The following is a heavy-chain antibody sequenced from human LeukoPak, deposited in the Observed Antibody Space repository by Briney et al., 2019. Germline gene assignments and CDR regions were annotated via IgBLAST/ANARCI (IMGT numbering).Heavy chain of an antibody. Sequence: ASVKVSCKVSGYTFTDYYMHWVQQAPGKGLEWMGLVYPEDGETIYAEKFQGRVTITADTSTDTAYMELSSLRSEDTAVYYCATVPVDTAMGHFDYWGQGTLVTVSS. V-gene: IGHV1-69-2*01. CDR3: ATVPVDTAMGHFDY. CDR1: GYTFTDYY. J-gene: IGHJ4*02. D-gene: IGHD5-18*01. CDR2: VYPEDGET.